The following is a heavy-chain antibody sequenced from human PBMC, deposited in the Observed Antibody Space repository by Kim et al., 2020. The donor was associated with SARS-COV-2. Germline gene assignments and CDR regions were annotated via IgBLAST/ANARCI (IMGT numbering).Heavy chain of an antibody. CDR3: VRENFWAFDI. D-gene: IGHD3-3*01. J-gene: IGHJ3*02. Sequence: AGSLRLSCATSGFTLSLYSMNWVRQSPGKGLEWVSHISGSGTITKHADSVRGRFTISRDNAKNSLFLQMNGLRAEDTAVYYCVRENFWAFDIWGQGTMVT. CDR1: GFTLSLYS. V-gene: IGHV3-48*04. CDR2: ISGSGTIT.